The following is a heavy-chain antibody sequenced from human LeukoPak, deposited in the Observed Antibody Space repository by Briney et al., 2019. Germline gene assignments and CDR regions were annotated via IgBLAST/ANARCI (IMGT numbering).Heavy chain of an antibody. J-gene: IGHJ6*02. CDR1: GGSISSDY. CDR2: IYYSGST. Sequence: SETPSLTCTVSGGSISSDYWSWIRQPPGKGLEWIGYIYYSGSTNYNPSLKSRVTISVDTSKNQFSLKLSSVTAADTAVYYCARVPKRAAGYCYYGMDVWGQGTTVTVSS. V-gene: IGHV4-59*01. CDR3: ARVPKRAAGYCYYGMDV. D-gene: IGHD6-13*01.